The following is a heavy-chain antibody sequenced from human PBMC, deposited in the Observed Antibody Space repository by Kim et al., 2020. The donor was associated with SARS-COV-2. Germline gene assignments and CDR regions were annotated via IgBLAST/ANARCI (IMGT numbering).Heavy chain of an antibody. D-gene: IGHD3-10*01. V-gene: IGHV4-34*01. Sequence: PSLNRRVPISVDTSKNQFSLKLSAVTAADTAVYYCARVGITMVRNGFLDYWGQGTLVTVSS. J-gene: IGHJ4*02. CDR3: ARVGITMVRNGFLDY.